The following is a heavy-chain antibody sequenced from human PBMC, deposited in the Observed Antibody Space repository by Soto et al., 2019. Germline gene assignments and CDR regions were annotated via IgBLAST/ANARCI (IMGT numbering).Heavy chain of an antibody. V-gene: IGHV4-39*01. CDR1: GGSISSSSSY. J-gene: IGHJ6*02. D-gene: IGHD3-10*01. CDR2: IYYNGST. CDR3: AILKGTMVRGFVYYYYYGMDV. Sequence: PSETLSVNCTVSGGSISSSSSYWGWIRQPPGKGLEWIGSIYYNGSTYYNPSLKSRVTISVDTAKNQFSLKLSSVAAADTAVYYCAILKGTMVRGFVYYYYYGMDVWGQGTTVTVSS.